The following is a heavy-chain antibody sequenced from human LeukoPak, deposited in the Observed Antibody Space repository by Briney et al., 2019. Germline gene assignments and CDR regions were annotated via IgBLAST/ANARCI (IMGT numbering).Heavy chain of an antibody. Sequence: SVKVSCKASGYTFTSYAISWVRQAPGQGLEWMGGIIPIFGTANYAQKFQGRVTITADESTSTAYMELSSLRSEDTAVYYCARGSSWYGYYYYMDVWGKGTTVTISS. CDR1: GYTFTSYA. CDR2: IIPIFGTA. V-gene: IGHV1-69*13. D-gene: IGHD6-13*01. CDR3: ARGSSWYGYYYYMDV. J-gene: IGHJ6*03.